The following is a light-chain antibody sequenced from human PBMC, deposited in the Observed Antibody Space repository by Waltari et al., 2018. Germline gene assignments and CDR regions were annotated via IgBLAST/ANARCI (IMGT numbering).Light chain of an antibody. CDR2: WAS. Sequence: DIVMTQSPDSLAVSLGERATLSCKSSQSVMYSPNNKDYLALHQQKPGQPPKLLIYWASNRESGVPDRFSGSGSATNFTLTISSLQAEDVAVYWCQQYITSPVTFGQGTRLEIK. CDR1: QSVMYSPNNKDY. J-gene: IGKJ5*01. V-gene: IGKV4-1*01. CDR3: QQYITSPVT.